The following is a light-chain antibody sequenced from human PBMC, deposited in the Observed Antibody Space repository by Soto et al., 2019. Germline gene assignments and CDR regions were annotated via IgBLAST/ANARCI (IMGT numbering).Light chain of an antibody. CDR3: QQYWKWPIT. CDR1: QSVSSL. Sequence: EIVMTQSPATLSVSPGEDATLSCRASQSVSSLLAWYQQKPGQAPRLLIYRASTRAAGLPDRFSGSGSETEFTLTISSLQSEDFAVYYCQQYWKWPITFGQGTRLEIK. CDR2: RAS. V-gene: IGKV3-15*01. J-gene: IGKJ5*01.